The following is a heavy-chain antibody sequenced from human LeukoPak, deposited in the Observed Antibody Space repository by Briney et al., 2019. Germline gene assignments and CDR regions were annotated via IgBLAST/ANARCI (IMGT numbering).Heavy chain of an antibody. CDR2: IYLAGEYT. V-gene: IGHV3-74*01. J-gene: IGHJ3*02. CDR3: ASGNSHAFDI. Sequence: GGSQRLSCAASGFTFSDYWMHWVRQAPGKGLGWVSRIYLAGEYTTYADSVKGRFTISRDNAKNTLYLQMNSLRAEDTAVYYCASGNSHAFDIWGQGTMVTVSS. CDR1: GFTFSDYW.